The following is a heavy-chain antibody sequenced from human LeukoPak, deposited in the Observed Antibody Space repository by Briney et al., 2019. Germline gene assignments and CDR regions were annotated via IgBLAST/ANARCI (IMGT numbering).Heavy chain of an antibody. CDR3: ASSMITWGGVISNWFDP. Sequence: PSETLSLTCVVSGGSISSYYWSWIRQPPGKGLGWIGYIYYSGSTNYNPSLKSRVTISVDTSKNQFSLKMSSVTAADTAVYYCASSMITWGGVISNWFDPWGQGTLVTVSS. CDR1: GGSISSYY. D-gene: IGHD3-16*01. J-gene: IGHJ5*02. V-gene: IGHV4-59*08. CDR2: IYYSGST.